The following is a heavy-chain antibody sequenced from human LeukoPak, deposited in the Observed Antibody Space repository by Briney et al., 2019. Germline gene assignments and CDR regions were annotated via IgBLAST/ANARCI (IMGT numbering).Heavy chain of an antibody. Sequence: ASVKVSCKASGYTFTSYGISWVRQAPGQGLEWMGWISAYNGNTNYAQKFQGRVTMTRNTSISTAYMELSSLRSEDTAVYYCASGGSLAYLFDYWGQGTLVTVSS. V-gene: IGHV1-18*01. CDR2: ISAYNGNT. J-gene: IGHJ4*02. CDR1: GYTFTSYG. CDR3: ASGGSLAYLFDY. D-gene: IGHD2-15*01.